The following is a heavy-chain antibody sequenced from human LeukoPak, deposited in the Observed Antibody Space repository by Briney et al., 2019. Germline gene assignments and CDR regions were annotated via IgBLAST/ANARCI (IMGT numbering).Heavy chain of an antibody. CDR1: GGSFSGYY. Sequence: SETLSLTCAVYGGSFSGYYWSWIRQPPGKGLEWIGEINHSGSTNYNPSLKSRVTISVDTSKNQFSLKLSSVTAADTAVYYCARLGRTSTCSSTSCYDVWFDPWGQGTLVTVSS. J-gene: IGHJ5*02. D-gene: IGHD2-2*01. CDR2: INHSGST. CDR3: ARLGRTSTCSSTSCYDVWFDP. V-gene: IGHV4-34*01.